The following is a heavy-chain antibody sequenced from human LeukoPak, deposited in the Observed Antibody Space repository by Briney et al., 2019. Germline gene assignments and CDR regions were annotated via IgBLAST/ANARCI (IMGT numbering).Heavy chain of an antibody. CDR1: GFAFSTYW. J-gene: IGHJ3*02. Sequence: GGSLRLSCAASGFAFSTYWMNWIRQAPGKGLEWVANIKQDGREKYYLDSVKGRFTISKDKAKYLLYLQMSSLRVEDTAVYYCAKPITITGATDGFDIWGQGAKVIVSS. CDR2: IKQDGREK. D-gene: IGHD5-12*01. CDR3: AKPITITGATDGFDI. V-gene: IGHV3-7*01.